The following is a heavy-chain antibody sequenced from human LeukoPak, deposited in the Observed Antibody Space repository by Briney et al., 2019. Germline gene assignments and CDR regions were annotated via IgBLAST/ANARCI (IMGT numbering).Heavy chain of an antibody. Sequence: GASVKVSCKASGYTFTSYDINWVRQATGQGLEWMGWMNPNSGNTGYAQKFQGRVTMTRNTSISTAYMELSSLRSEDTAVYYCARVYCSSTSCPPLYYYYYNMDVWGKGTTVTVSS. CDR3: ARVYCSSTSCPPLYYYYYNMDV. D-gene: IGHD2-2*01. CDR2: MNPNSGNT. V-gene: IGHV1-8*01. J-gene: IGHJ6*03. CDR1: GYTFTSYD.